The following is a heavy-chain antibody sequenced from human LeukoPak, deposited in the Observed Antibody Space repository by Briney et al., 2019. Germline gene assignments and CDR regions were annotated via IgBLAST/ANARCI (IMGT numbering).Heavy chain of an antibody. D-gene: IGHD3-9*01. CDR2: IYYSGST. J-gene: IGHJ5*02. V-gene: IGHV4-59*01. Sequence: SETLSLTCTVSGGSISGYFWSWIRQPPGKGLEWIGYIYYSGSTNYNPSLESRVTMSVDTSKNQFSLKLAPVTAADTAVYYCAREGYYDILTGYYHNWFDPWGQGTLVTVSS. CDR1: GGSISGYF. CDR3: AREGYYDILTGYYHNWFDP.